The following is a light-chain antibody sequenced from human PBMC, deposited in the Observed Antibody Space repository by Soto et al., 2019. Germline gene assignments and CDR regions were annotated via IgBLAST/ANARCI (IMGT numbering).Light chain of an antibody. CDR2: DTD. V-gene: IGLV1-51*01. Sequence: QSVLTQPPSVSAAPGQKVSISCSGSNSNIGNNFVSWDQQLPGTAPKLLIYDTDKRPSGIPDRFSGSKSGTSATLGITGLQTGDEADYYCITWDIDLNVYVFGSGTKLTVL. CDR1: NSNIGNNF. J-gene: IGLJ1*01. CDR3: ITWDIDLNVYV.